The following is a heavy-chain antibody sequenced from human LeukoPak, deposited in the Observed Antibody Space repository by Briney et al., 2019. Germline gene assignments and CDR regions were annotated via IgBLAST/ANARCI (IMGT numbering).Heavy chain of an antibody. J-gene: IGHJ6*02. CDR3: ATSPSSGSYPYFYGMDV. V-gene: IGHV3-21*04. CDR1: GFTFSSYS. Sequence: GGSLRLSCAASGFTFSSYSMNWVRQAPGKGLEWVSYISSSNSYMYYADSVKGRFTISRDNAKNSLYLQMNSLRSEDTAVYYCATSPSSGSYPYFYGMDVWGQGTTVTVSS. D-gene: IGHD3-10*01. CDR2: ISSSNSYM.